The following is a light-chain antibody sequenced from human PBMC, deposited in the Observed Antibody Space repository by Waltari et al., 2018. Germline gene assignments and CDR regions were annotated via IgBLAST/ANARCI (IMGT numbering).Light chain of an antibody. V-gene: IGKV1-27*01. J-gene: IGKJ2*01. CDR1: QGIGNY. CDR2: GAS. CDR3: QKSKRAPFT. Sequence: DIQMTQSPSSLSASVGDRITITCRASQGIGNYLAWYQQKPGKVPKLLISGASALQSGVPSRVSGSGSGTDVTLTISSLQPEDVGTYYCQKSKRAPFTFGQGTKLEI.